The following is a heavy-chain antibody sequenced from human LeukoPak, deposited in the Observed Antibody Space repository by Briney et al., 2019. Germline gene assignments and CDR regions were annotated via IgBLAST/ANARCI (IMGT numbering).Heavy chain of an antibody. V-gene: IGHV3-73*01. J-gene: IGHJ6*04. D-gene: IGHD4-23*01. Sequence: PGGSLKLSCAASGFTFSGSAMHWVRQASGKGLEWVGRIRSKANSYATAYAASVKGRLTISRDDSKNTAYLQMNSLKTEDTAVYYCTRHDYGGHYYYGMDVWGKGTTVTVSS. CDR3: TRHDYGGHYYYGMDV. CDR2: IRSKANSYAT. CDR1: GFTFSGSA.